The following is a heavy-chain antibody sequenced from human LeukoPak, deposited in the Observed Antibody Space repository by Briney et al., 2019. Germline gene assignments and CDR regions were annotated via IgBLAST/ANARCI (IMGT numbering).Heavy chain of an antibody. CDR1: GGIFRSYA. CDR2: IIPIFGTA. D-gene: IGHD1-26*01. J-gene: IGHJ4*02. CDR3: ARDREVGATTLALDY. V-gene: IGHV1-69*05. Sequence: SVKVSCKASGGIFRSYAINWVRQAPGQGLEWMGGIIPIFGTANYAQKFQGRVTITTDESTSTAYMELSSLRSEDTAVYYCARDREVGATTLALDYWGQGTLVTVSS.